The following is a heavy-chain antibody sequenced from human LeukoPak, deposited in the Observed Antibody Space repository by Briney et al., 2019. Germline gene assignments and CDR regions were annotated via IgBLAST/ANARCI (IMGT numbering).Heavy chain of an antibody. J-gene: IGHJ6*03. Sequence: NPSETLSLTCTVSGGSISSSSYYWGWIRQPPGKGLEWIGSIYYSGSTYYNPSLKSRVTISVDTSKNQFSLRLSSVTAADTAVYYCASEKGPGGYYYYYMDVWGKGTTVTVSS. CDR2: IYYSGST. CDR3: ASEKGPGGYYYYYMDV. CDR1: GGSISSSSYY. D-gene: IGHD1-14*01. V-gene: IGHV4-39*01.